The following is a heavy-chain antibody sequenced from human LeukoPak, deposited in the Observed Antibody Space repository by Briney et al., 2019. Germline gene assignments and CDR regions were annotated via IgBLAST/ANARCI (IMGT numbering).Heavy chain of an antibody. CDR3: ARNAFDS. CDR2: MNQDGSEK. V-gene: IGHV3-7*01. CDR1: GFTFSTYW. Sequence: GGSLRLSCAASGFTFSTYWMSWVRQAPGKGLEWVANMNQDGSEKNYVDSVKGRFTISRDNAKNSLYLQMNSLRVEDTAVYYCARNAFDSWGLGTMVTVSS. J-gene: IGHJ3*02.